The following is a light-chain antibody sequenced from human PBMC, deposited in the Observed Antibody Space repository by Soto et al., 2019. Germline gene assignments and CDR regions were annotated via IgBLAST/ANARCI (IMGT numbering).Light chain of an antibody. V-gene: IGKV1-5*03. J-gene: IGKJ2*01. Sequence: DIQMTQSPSTLSASVGDRVTITCRASQSSSSWLAWYLQKPGKAPKLLIYKASTLQDGVPSRFSGSGSGTEFTLAISSLQPDDFATYYCQQYSSYSPYTFGKGTKLEIK. CDR1: QSSSSW. CDR3: QQYSSYSPYT. CDR2: KAS.